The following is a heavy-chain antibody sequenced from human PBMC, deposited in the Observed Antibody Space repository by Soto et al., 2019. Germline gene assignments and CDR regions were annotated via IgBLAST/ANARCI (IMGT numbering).Heavy chain of an antibody. J-gene: IGHJ5*02. V-gene: IGHV1-69*01. CDR3: ARVLGYYDSSGYYYGDGFDP. CDR1: GGTFSSYA. CDR2: IFPIFGTA. Sequence: QVQLVQSGAEVKKPGSSVKVSCKASGGTFSSYAISWVRQAPGQGLEWMGGIFPIFGTANYAQKFQGRVTITADESTSTAYMELSSLRSEDTAVYYCARVLGYYDSSGYYYGDGFDPWGQGTLVTVSS. D-gene: IGHD3-22*01.